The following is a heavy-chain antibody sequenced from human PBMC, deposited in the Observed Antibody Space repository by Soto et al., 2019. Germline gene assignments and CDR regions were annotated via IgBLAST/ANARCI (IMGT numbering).Heavy chain of an antibody. CDR2: ISSNGGST. CDR1: GFTFSSYA. Sequence: GGSLRLSCSVFGFTFSSYAMHWVRQAPGKGLQYVSSISSNGGSTYYADSVKGRFTITRDNSKNTLYLQMSSLRVEDTALYYCVKDRYVDYWGQGALVTVSS. CDR3: VKDRYVDY. V-gene: IGHV3-64D*06. J-gene: IGHJ4*03.